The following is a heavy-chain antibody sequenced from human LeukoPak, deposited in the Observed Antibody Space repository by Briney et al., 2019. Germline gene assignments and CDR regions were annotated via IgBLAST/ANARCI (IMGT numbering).Heavy chain of an antibody. CDR2: MNSNCGNT. CDR1: GYIFTNFD. CDR3: ARGDY. J-gene: IGHJ4*02. V-gene: IGHV1-8*01. Sequence: ASVKVSCKASGYIFTNFDINWVRQATGQGLEWVGWMNSNCGNTGYGQKFQGRITLTRDTAISTAYMELTSLRYEDTAVYYCARGDYWGQGTLVTVSS.